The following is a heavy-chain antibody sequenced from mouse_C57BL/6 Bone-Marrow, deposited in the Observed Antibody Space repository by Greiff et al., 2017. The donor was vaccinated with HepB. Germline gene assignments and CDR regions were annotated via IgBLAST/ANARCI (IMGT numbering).Heavy chain of an antibody. V-gene: IGHV1-15*01. CDR2: IDPETGGT. J-gene: IGHJ4*01. D-gene: IGHD2-3*01. CDR3: TRSEDGYYFYSAMDY. Sequence: VQLQQSGAELVRPGASVTLSCKASGYTFTDYEMHWVKQTPVHGLEWIGAIDPETGGTAYNQKFKGKAILTADKSSSTAYMELRSLTSEDSAVYYCTRSEDGYYFYSAMDYWGQGTSVTVSS. CDR1: GYTFTDYE.